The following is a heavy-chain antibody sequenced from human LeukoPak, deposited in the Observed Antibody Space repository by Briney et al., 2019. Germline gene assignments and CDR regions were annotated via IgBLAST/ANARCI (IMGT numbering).Heavy chain of an antibody. CDR1: GFTFYDYA. CDR3: AKDRQPNSSGWYLFDY. V-gene: IGHV3-9*01. D-gene: IGHD6-19*01. J-gene: IGHJ4*02. Sequence: PGGSLRLSCAASGFTFYDYAMHWVRHAPGKGLEWVSGISWNSGSIGYADSVKGRFTISRDNAKNSLYLQMNSLRAEDTALYYCAKDRQPNSSGWYLFDYWGQGTLVTVSS. CDR2: ISWNSGSI.